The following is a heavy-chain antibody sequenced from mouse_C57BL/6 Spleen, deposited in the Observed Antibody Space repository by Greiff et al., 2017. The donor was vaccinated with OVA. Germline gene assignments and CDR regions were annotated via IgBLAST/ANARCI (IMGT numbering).Heavy chain of an antibody. Sequence: VQLQQPGAELVRPGSSVKLSCKASGYTFTSYWMHWVKQRPIQGLEWIGNIDPSDSETHSNQKFKDKATLTVDKSSSTAYMQLSSLTSEDSAVYYCARRGPITTDSLDYWGQGTTLTVSS. D-gene: IGHD1-1*01. J-gene: IGHJ2*01. CDR2: IDPSDSET. V-gene: IGHV1-52*01. CDR3: ARRGPITTDSLDY. CDR1: GYTFTSYW.